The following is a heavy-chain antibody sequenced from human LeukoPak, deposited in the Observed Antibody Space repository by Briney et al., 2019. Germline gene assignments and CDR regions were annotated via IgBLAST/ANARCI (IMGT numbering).Heavy chain of an antibody. J-gene: IGHJ6*02. Sequence: PSATLSLTCTVSGGSISSYYWSWIRQPPGKGLEWIGYIYYSGSTNYNPSLKSRVTISVDTSKNQFSLKLSSVTAADTAVYYCARSSGYSSSWHRYYYYYGMDVWGQGTTVTVSS. CDR2: IYYSGST. V-gene: IGHV4-59*01. CDR3: ARSSGYSSSWHRYYYYYGMDV. D-gene: IGHD6-13*01. CDR1: GGSISSYY.